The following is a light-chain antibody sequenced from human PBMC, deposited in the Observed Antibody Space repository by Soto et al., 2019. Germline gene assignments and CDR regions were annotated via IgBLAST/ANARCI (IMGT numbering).Light chain of an antibody. J-gene: IGKJ2*01. CDR2: WAS. CDR1: QSVLYSSNNKNY. Sequence: DIVMTQSPDSLAVSLGERATINCKSSQSVLYSSNNKNYLAWYQQKPGQPPKLLIYWASTRESGVPDRFSGSGSGTDFTLTISSLQAEDVAIYYCQQYSGTPYSSGQGTKLEIK. V-gene: IGKV4-1*01. CDR3: QQYSGTPYS.